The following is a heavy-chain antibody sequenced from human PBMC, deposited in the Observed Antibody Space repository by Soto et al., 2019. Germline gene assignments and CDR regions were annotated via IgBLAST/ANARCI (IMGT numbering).Heavy chain of an antibody. D-gene: IGHD5-12*01. CDR2: IIPIFGTA. V-gene: IGHV1-69*12. Sequence: QVQLVQSGAEVKKPGSSVKVSCKASGGTFSSYAISWVRQAPGQGLEWMGGIIPIFGTANYAQKFQGRVTITADESKSTAYMELSSLRSEDTAVYYCARDQTTIEEEDYYYYYGMDVWGQGTTVTVSS. J-gene: IGHJ6*02. CDR3: ARDQTTIEEEDYYYYYGMDV. CDR1: GGTFSSYA.